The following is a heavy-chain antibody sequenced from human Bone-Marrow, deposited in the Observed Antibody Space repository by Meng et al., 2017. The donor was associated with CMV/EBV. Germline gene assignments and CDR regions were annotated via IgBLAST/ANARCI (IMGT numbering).Heavy chain of an antibody. CDR3: ASKNQLLYYFDL. CDR2: INPNSGGT. Sequence: SCKASGGTFSSYTISWVRQAPGQGLEWMGWINPNSGGTNYAQKFQGRITMTRDTSISTAYMELSRLRSDDTAVYYCASKNQLLYYFDLWGRGTLVTVSS. J-gene: IGHJ2*01. CDR1: GGTFSSYT. D-gene: IGHD2-2*02. V-gene: IGHV1-2*02.